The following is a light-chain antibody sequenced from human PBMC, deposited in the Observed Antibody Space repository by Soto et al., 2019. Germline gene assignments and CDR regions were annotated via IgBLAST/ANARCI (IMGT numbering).Light chain of an antibody. CDR1: QSVSGN. CDR3: HQYNDWPPGT. Sequence: EIVMTQSPATLSVSPGGRATLSCRACQSVSGNLAWYQQKSGQAPRLLIFGASTRATGIPARFSGSGSGTEFTLTISSLQSEDFAVYYCHQYNDWPPGTFGQGTKLEI. CDR2: GAS. J-gene: IGKJ2*01. V-gene: IGKV3-15*01.